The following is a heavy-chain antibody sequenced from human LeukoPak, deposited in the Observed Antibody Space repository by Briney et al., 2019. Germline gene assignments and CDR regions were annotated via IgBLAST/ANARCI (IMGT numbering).Heavy chain of an antibody. J-gene: IGHJ4*02. V-gene: IGHV3-48*01. D-gene: IGHD5-18*01. CDR1: GFTFTYNG. Sequence: GGSLRLSCAASGFTFTYNGMNWVRQAPGKGLEWVSFISRSSTTIYYADSVKGRFTISRDNAKNSLYLLMNSLRAEDTALYYCARGSDTAMVLFYYFDYWGQGTLVTVSS. CDR3: ARGSDTAMVLFYYFDY. CDR2: ISRSSTTI.